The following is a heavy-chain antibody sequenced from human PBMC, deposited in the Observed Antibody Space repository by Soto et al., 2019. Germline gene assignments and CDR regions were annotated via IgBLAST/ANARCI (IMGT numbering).Heavy chain of an antibody. CDR1: FDSISTYY. Sequence: SDTLSLTYTVTFDSISTYYWNWTRQPAGKGLEWIGRIDASGNTNYNPSLNSRVTLSVDTSKKQFSLKLTSVTAADTAVYYCARFSNNWFQTEGMDVWGQGTTVTVS. CDR3: ARFSNNWFQTEGMDV. CDR2: IDASGNT. V-gene: IGHV4-4*07. D-gene: IGHD1-1*01. J-gene: IGHJ6*02.